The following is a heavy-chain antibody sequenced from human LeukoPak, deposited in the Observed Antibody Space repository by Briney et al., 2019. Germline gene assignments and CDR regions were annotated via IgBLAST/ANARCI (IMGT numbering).Heavy chain of an antibody. CDR1: GGSISSGGYY. J-gene: IGHJ4*02. CDR3: ARGSIVVVPAVNFDY. V-gene: IGHV4-31*03. Sequence: SETLSLTCTVPGGSISSGGYYWSWIRQHPGKGLEWIGYIYYSGSTYYNPSLKSRVTISVDTSKNQFSLKLSSVTAADTAVYYGARGSIVVVPAVNFDYWGQGTLVTVSS. CDR2: IYYSGST. D-gene: IGHD2-2*01.